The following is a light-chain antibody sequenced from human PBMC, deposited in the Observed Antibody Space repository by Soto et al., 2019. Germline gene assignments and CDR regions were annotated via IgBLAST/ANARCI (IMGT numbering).Light chain of an antibody. CDR2: GAS. V-gene: IGKV3-15*01. Sequence: EIVMTQSPATLSVSPGERATLSCRASQSVSSNLAWYQQKPGQAPRLPIYGASTRATGIPARFSGSGSGTEFTLTISSLQSEDFAVYYCQQYNNWPPWTFGQGNKVEIK. CDR3: QQYNNWPPWT. CDR1: QSVSSN. J-gene: IGKJ1*01.